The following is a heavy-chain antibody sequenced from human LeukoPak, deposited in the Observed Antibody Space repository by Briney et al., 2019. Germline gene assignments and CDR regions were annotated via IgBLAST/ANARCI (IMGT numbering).Heavy chain of an antibody. CDR2: IYTSGST. Sequence: SETLSLTCTVSGGSISSYYWSWIRQPAGKGLEWIGRIYTSGSTNYNPSLKSRVTMSVDTSKNQFSLKLSSVTAADTAVYYCARVGILWFGEPGTFDYWGQGTLVTVSS. V-gene: IGHV4-4*07. CDR3: ARVGILWFGEPGTFDY. CDR1: GGSISSYY. D-gene: IGHD3-10*01. J-gene: IGHJ4*02.